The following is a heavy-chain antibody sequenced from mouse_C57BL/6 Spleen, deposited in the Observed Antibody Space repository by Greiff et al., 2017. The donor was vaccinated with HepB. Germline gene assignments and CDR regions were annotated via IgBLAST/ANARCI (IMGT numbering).Heavy chain of an antibody. V-gene: IGHV1-82*01. D-gene: IGHD1-1*01. J-gene: IGHJ4*01. CDR3: ANLLLLDYAMDY. CDR1: GYAFSSSW. Sequence: LVESGPELVKPGASVKISCKASGYAFSSSWMNWVKQRPGKGLEWIGRIYPGDGDTNYNGKFKGKATLTADKSSSTAYMQLSSLTSEDSAVYFCANLLLLDYAMDYWGQGTSVTVSS. CDR2: IYPGDGDT.